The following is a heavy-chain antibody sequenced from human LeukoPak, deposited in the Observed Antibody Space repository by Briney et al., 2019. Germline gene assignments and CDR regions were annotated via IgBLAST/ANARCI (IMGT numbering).Heavy chain of an antibody. CDR3: AKALSGYAGYYFDY. V-gene: IGHV3-48*01. D-gene: IGHD5-12*01. J-gene: IGHJ4*02. CDR2: ISSSGSTM. Sequence: PGGSLRLSCAASGLTFSSYSMNWVRQAPGKGLEWLSYISSSGSTMYYADSVKGRFTISRDNSKNTLYLQMNSLRAEDTAVYYCAKALSGYAGYYFDYWGQGTLVTVSS. CDR1: GLTFSSYS.